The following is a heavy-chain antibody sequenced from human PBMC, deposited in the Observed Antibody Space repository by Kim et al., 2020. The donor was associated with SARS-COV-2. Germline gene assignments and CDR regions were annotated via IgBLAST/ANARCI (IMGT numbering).Heavy chain of an antibody. CDR3: ARSLYCSSTSCFYGMDV. V-gene: IGHV3-48*03. D-gene: IGHD2-2*01. J-gene: IGHJ6*02. Sequence: SGKGRFTISRDNAKNSLSLQMNSLRAEDTAVYYCARSLYCSSTSCFYGMDVWGQGTTVTVSS.